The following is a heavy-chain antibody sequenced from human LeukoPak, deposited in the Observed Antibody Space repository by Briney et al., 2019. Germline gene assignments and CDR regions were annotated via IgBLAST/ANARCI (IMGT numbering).Heavy chain of an antibody. CDR3: AREGI. CDR1: GFTFCSYL. V-gene: IGHV3-7*01. Sequence: RGALRLSCAASGFTFCSYLMSWVRQAPGKGLGWVASIKEDGSEKYSVDSVKGRFTISRDNAKNALYLQMNSLRAEDTAMYYCAREGIWGQGRMVTVSS. CDR2: IKEDGSEK. J-gene: IGHJ3*02.